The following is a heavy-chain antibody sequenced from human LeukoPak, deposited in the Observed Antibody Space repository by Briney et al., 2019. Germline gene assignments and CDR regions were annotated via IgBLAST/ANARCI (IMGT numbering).Heavy chain of an antibody. CDR3: AKEGTARPKQTTFDP. D-gene: IGHD1/OR15-1a*01. V-gene: IGHV3-23*01. CDR1: GFTFSSYA. J-gene: IGHJ5*02. Sequence: GGSLRLSCAASGFTFSSYAMSWVRQAPGKGVEWVSAISGSGGTTYYADSVKGRFTISRDNSKNTLYLQVNSLRAEDTAVYYCAKEGTARPKQTTFDPWGQGTLVTVSS. CDR2: ISGSGGTT.